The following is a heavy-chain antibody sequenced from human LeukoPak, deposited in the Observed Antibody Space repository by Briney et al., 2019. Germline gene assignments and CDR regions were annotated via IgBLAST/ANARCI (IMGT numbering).Heavy chain of an antibody. CDR2: ISAYNGNT. D-gene: IGHD4-11*01. CDR1: GYTFTSYG. V-gene: IGHV1-18*01. J-gene: IGHJ6*03. Sequence: ASVKVSCKASGYTFTSYGISCVRQAPGQGLEWMGWISAYNGNTNYAQKLQGRVTMTTDTSTSTAYMELRSLRSDDTAVYYCARAGGADYSNYISRYYYYYMDVWGKGTTVTVSS. CDR3: ARAGGADYSNYISRYYYYYMDV.